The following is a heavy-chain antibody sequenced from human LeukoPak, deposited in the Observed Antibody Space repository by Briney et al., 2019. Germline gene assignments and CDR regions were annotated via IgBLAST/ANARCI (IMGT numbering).Heavy chain of an antibody. CDR2: ISGSGGRT. J-gene: IGHJ6*03. Sequence: GGSLRLSCAASGFTFTDYAMTWVRQAPGKGLEWVSAISGSGGRTYHADSVKGRFTISRDNSKNTLYLQMNSLRAEDTAVYYCAKDDGGSYYIYYYYMDVWGKGTTVTISS. CDR3: AKDDGGSYYIYYYYMDV. V-gene: IGHV3-23*01. CDR1: GFTFTDYA. D-gene: IGHD1-26*01.